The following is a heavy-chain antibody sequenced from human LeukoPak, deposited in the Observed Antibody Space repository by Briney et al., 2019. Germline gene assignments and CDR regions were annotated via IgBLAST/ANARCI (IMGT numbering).Heavy chain of an antibody. D-gene: IGHD3-10*01. CDR1: GFTFSSYS. V-gene: IGHV3-21*04. CDR2: ISSSSSYI. Sequence: PGGSLRLSCAASGFTFSSYSMNWVRQAPGKGLEWVSSISSSSSYIYYADSVKGRFTISRDNAKNSLYLQMNSLRAEDTAVYYCAKWRMSYGSGSIYYFDYWGQGTLVTVSS. J-gene: IGHJ4*02. CDR3: AKWRMSYGSGSIYYFDY.